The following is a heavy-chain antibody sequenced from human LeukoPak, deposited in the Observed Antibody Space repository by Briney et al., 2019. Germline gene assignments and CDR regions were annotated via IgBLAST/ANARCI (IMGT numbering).Heavy chain of an antibody. D-gene: IGHD6-13*01. CDR2: IYYSGST. CDR1: GGSISSSSYY. Sequence: PSETLSLTCTVSGGSISSSSYYWGWIRQPPGKGLEWIGSIYYSGSTYYNPSLKSRVTISVDTSKNQFSLKLSSVTAADTAVYYCARVLPGIAAAPFDPWGQGTLVTVSS. V-gene: IGHV4-39*07. CDR3: ARVLPGIAAAPFDP. J-gene: IGHJ5*02.